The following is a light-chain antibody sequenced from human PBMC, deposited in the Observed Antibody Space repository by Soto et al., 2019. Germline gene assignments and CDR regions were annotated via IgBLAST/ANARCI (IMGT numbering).Light chain of an antibody. CDR3: QQYAASPIT. CDR2: GAS. CDR1: QSVGKNY. V-gene: IGKV3-20*01. J-gene: IGKJ4*01. Sequence: EIVLTQSPDTLSLSPGERATLSCRASQSVGKNYLAWFQQKPGQAPRLLIHGASSRATGIPDRFGGSWSATVFTLTSNRLEPEDFAVYYCQQYAASPITFGGGTKVNIK.